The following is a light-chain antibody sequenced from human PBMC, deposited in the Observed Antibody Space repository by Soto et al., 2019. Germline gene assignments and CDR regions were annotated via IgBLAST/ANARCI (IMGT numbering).Light chain of an antibody. Sequence: QSVLTQPASVSGSPGQSITISCTGTSSNVGNYNYVSWYQQYPGKAPELMIYEVTNRPSGVSNRFSGSKSGNTASLTISGLQAEDEADYYCSSYTTSSTVVFGSGTKVT. CDR2: EVT. V-gene: IGLV2-14*01. CDR3: SSYTTSSTVV. CDR1: SSNVGNYNY. J-gene: IGLJ1*01.